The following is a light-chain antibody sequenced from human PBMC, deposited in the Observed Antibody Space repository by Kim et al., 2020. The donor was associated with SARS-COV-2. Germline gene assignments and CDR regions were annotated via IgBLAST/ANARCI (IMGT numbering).Light chain of an antibody. CDR1: ELGDKI. CDR3: QAWDSSTVV. V-gene: IGLV3-1*01. J-gene: IGLJ2*01. Sequence: VSPEQRALIACAGVELGDKIVCWFQQKAGQSPVLGIYEDRKGPSGTPERVSGSNSGNTAALTISGTQAMVEADYYCQAWDSSTVVFGGGTQLTVL. CDR2: EDR.